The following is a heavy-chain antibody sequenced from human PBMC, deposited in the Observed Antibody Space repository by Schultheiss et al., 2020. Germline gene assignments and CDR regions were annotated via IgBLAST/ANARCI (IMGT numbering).Heavy chain of an antibody. J-gene: IGHJ3*02. CDR1: GGSISSGGYY. Sequence: SETLSLTCTVSGGSISSGGYYWSWIRQHPGKGLEWIGYIYYSGSTYYNPSLKIRVTISVDTSKNQFSLKLSSVTAADTAVYYCARDSGSYDAFDIWGQGTMVTVSS. CDR2: IYYSGST. CDR3: ARDSGSYDAFDI. D-gene: IGHD1-26*01. V-gene: IGHV4-31*03.